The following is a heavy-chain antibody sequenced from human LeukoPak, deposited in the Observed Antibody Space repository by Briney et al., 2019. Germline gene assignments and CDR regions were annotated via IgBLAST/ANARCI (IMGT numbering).Heavy chain of an antibody. J-gene: IGHJ3*02. CDR3: ARGTLEGYDAFDI. CDR2: ISSSSSYI. D-gene: IGHD3-3*01. Sequence: GGSLRLACAASGFTFSSYSMNWVRQAPGKGLEWVSSISSSSSYIYYADSVKGRFTISRDNAKNSLYLQMNSLRAEDTAVYYCARGTLEGYDAFDIWGQGTMVTVSS. CDR1: GFTFSSYS. V-gene: IGHV3-21*01.